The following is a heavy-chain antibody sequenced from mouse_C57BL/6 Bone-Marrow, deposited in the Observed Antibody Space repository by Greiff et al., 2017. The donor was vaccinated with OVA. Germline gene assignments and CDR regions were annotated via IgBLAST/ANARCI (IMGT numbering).Heavy chain of an antibody. J-gene: IGHJ4*01. V-gene: IGHV1-19*01. CDR1: GYTFTDYY. Sequence: EVQLQQSGPVLVKPGASVKMSCKASGYTFTDYYMNWVKQSHGESLEWIGVIIPYNGGTSYNQKFKGKATLTVDKSSSTAYMELNSLTSEDSAVYYCARFRWSYYAMDYWGQGTSVTVSS. CDR2: IIPYNGGT. D-gene: IGHD2-3*01. CDR3: ARFRWSYYAMDY.